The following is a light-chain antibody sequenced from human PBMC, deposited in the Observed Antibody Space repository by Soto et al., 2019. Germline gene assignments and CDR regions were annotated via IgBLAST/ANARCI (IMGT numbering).Light chain of an antibody. CDR1: QSVGTY. V-gene: IGKV3-20*01. CDR3: EQYVAPHPLT. Sequence: EIVLTQSPGTLSLSPGQRATLSCRASQSVGTYLAWYQQKPGQPPRLLISVASSRATGIPDRFSGSGSGTEFSLTTRRVGAEDFAVYYCEQYVAPHPLTFGQGTRLDIK. J-gene: IGKJ5*01. CDR2: VAS.